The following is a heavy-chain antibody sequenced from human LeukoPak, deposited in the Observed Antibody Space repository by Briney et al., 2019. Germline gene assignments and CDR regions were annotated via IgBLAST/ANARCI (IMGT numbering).Heavy chain of an antibody. V-gene: IGHV4-34*01. CDR2: INHSGST. CDR3: ARERTGSGFDY. Sequence: SETLSLTCAVYGGSFSGYYWSWIRQPPGKRLEWIGEINHSGSTNYNPSLKSQVTISVDTSKNQFSLKLSSVTAADTAVYYCARERTGSGFDYWGQGTLVTVSS. CDR1: GGSFSGYY. J-gene: IGHJ4*02. D-gene: IGHD2-15*01.